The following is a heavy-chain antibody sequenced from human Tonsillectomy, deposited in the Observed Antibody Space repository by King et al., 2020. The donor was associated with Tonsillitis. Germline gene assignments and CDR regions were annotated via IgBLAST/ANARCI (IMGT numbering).Heavy chain of an antibody. D-gene: IGHD3-22*01. Sequence: QLVQSGAEVKKPGASVKVSCKASGYSFAAYSIHWVRQAPGQGLEWMGRINPNSGGTNYAQKFQGRVTMTRDTSIGTAYMELSRLRSDDMAVYFCARDDDSGGYYHTFDYWGQGTLVTVSS. CDR3: ARDDDSGGYYHTFDY. CDR2: INPNSGGT. CDR1: GYSFAAYS. J-gene: IGHJ4*02. V-gene: IGHV1-2*06.